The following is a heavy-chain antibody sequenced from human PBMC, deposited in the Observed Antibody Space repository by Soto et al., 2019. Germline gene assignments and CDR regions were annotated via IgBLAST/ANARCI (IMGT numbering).Heavy chain of an antibody. V-gene: IGHV4-31*03. D-gene: IGHD3-16*02. CDR3: ARVNPYYDYIWGSYRPKYYFDY. J-gene: IGHJ4*02. Sequence: QVQLQESGPGLVKPSQTLSLTCTVSGGSISSGGYYWSWIRQHPGKGLEWIGYIYYSGSTYYNPSLESGVTISVDTSKNQFSLKLSSVTAADTAVYYCARVNPYYDYIWGSYRPKYYFDYWGQGTLVTVSS. CDR2: IYYSGST. CDR1: GGSISSGGYY.